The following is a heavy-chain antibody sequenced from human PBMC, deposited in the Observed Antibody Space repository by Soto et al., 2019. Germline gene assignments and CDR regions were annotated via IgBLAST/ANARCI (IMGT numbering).Heavy chain of an antibody. V-gene: IGHV3-66*01. J-gene: IGHJ4*02. CDR2: IYSGGST. CDR3: AREGVVAASD. Sequence: EVQLVESGGGLVQPGGSLRLSCAASGFTVSSNYMSWVRQAPGKGLEWVSVIYSGGSTNYADSVKGRFTISRDNSNNSVYLQVNSLRAEDTAVYYCAREGVVAASDWGQGTLVTVSS. D-gene: IGHD2-15*01. CDR1: GFTVSSNY.